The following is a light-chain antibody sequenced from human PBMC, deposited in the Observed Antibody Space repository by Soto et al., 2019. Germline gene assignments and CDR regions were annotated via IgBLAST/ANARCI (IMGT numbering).Light chain of an antibody. CDR1: QSVRNN. J-gene: IGKJ1*01. CDR2: GAS. Sequence: IVTTHSPATLPVSPGKRATLSCRASQSVRNNVDWYQQKPGKAPRLLIYGASYRATGIPDRFSGSGSGTYFTLTISSLEPEDFATYYCQQSYISPLTFGQGTKVDI. V-gene: IGKV3D-15*01. CDR3: QQSYISPLT.